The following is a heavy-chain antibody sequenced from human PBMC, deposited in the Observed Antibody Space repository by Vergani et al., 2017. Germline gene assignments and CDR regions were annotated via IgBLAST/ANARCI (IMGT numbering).Heavy chain of an antibody. CDR3: ARATWIQLSCWFDP. V-gene: IGHV4-39*07. CDR2: VYHSGST. CDR1: GGSVSSHSYY. J-gene: IGHJ5*02. Sequence: QLQLQESGPGLVKPSGTLSLICTVSGGSVSSHSYYWGWIRQPPGKGLEWIGTVYHSGSTYYNPSLKSRVTISVDTSKNQFSLKLSSVTAADTAVYYCARATWIQLSCWFDPWGQGTLVTVSS. D-gene: IGHD5-18*01.